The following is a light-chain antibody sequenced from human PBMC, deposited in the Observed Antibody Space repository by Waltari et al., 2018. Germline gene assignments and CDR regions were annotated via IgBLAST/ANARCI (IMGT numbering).Light chain of an antibody. CDR2: KAN. V-gene: IGLV8-61*01. Sequence: QTVVTQEPSLSVSPGRTVTIPCALRSVSPSTTSYALWYQQTPGQAPRTLVYKANARSSGVPDRFSGSILGNTAALTITGAQADDESDYYCALYMGSGIWVFGGGTRLTVL. J-gene: IGLJ3*02. CDR3: ALYMGSGIWV. CDR1: SVSPSTTSY.